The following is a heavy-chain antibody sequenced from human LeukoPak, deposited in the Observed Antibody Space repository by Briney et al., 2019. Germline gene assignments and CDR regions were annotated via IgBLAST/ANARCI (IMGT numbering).Heavy chain of an antibody. D-gene: IGHD2-15*01. Sequence: SETLSLTCTVSGYSISSSYWSWIRQPAGKGLEWIGRFYTSGSATYNPSLKSRVSMSVDTSKNQLSLKLSSVTAADTAVYYCAREGLEDCSGASCYFLFDPWGQGTLVTVSS. CDR1: GYSISSSY. J-gene: IGHJ5*02. CDR3: AREGLEDCSGASCYFLFDP. V-gene: IGHV4-4*07. CDR2: FYTSGSA.